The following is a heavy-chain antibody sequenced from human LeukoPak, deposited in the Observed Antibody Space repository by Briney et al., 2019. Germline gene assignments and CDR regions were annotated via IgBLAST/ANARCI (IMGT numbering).Heavy chain of an antibody. CDR1: GFTFSSYT. Sequence: GRSLRLSCAASGFTFSSYTMSWVRQAPGKGLEWVSAISGSGGSTYYADSVKGRFTISRDNSKNTLYLQMNSLRAEDTAVYYCARRRGTGKILAAAEEWGQGTLVTVSS. CDR2: ISGSGGST. CDR3: ARRRGTGKILAAAEE. D-gene: IGHD6-13*01. V-gene: IGHV3-23*01. J-gene: IGHJ4*02.